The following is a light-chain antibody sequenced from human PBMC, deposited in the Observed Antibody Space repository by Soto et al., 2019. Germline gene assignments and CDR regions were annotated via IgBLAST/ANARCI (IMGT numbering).Light chain of an antibody. J-gene: IGKJ2*01. Sequence: EIVMTQFPATLSVPPGERATLSCRASQSVSSNLAWYQQKPGQAPRLLIYGASTRATGIPARFSGRGSGTDFTLTISSLQSEDCAVYYCQQCNDWPHTFGQGTKLEIK. CDR3: QQCNDWPHT. CDR2: GAS. V-gene: IGKV3-15*01. CDR1: QSVSSN.